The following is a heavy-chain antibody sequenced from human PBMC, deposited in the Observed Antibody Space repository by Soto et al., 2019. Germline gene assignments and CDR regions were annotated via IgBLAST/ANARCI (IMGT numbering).Heavy chain of an antibody. CDR1: GGSISSDYYC. J-gene: IGHJ4*02. D-gene: IGHD7-27*01. V-gene: IGHV4-30-4*01. CDR2: IYNSVNT. Sequence: QVQLQESGPGLVKPSQTLSLTCTVSGGSISSDYYCWSWIRQSPEKGLEWIGQIYNSVNTYSKPSLGSRVTISVDTSKNRFSLKLTSVTAADTAVDYCARGPSGDKVDNWGQGTLVTVSS. CDR3: ARGPSGDKVDN.